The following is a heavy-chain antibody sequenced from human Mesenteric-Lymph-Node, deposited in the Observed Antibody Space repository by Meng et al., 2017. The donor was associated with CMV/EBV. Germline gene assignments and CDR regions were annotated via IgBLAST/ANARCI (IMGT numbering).Heavy chain of an antibody. D-gene: IGHD2-2*02. CDR1: GYTFSSYD. V-gene: IGHV1-69*04. CDR3: ASRSGGDCSSTSCYNFHYYYYGMDV. Sequence: SVKVSCKASGYTFSSYDIHWVRQAPGQGLEWMGRIIPILGIANYAQKFQGRVTITADKSTSTAYMELSSLRSEDTAVYYCASRSGGDCSSTSCYNFHYYYYGMDVWGQGTTVTVSS. CDR2: IIPILGIA. J-gene: IGHJ6*02.